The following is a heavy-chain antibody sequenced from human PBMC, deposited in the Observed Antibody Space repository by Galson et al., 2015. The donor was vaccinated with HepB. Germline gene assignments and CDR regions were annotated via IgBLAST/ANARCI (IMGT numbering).Heavy chain of an antibody. D-gene: IGHD6-19*01. V-gene: IGHV2-5*01. J-gene: IGHJ5*01. Sequence: PALVKPTPTLTLTCTFSGFSLTTEVGVGWIRQPPGKAPEWLALIFWNDDKHYNPSLKSRLTIIKDNSKNQVVLRMTNMDPVDTATYYCAHRPGMQWLVRDNWFDSWGQGTLVSVSS. CDR1: GFSLTTEVG. CDR2: IFWNDDK. CDR3: AHRPGMQWLVRDNWFDS.